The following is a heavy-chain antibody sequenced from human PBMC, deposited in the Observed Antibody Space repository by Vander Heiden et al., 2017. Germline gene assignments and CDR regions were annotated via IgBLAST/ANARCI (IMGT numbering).Heavy chain of an antibody. CDR2: ISRTSGYI. V-gene: IGHV3-21*01. J-gene: IGHJ4*02. Sequence: EVQLVESGGGLVKPGGSLRLSCVASGFTFRSYTMNWVRQAPGKGLQWVASISRTSGYIYYADSVKGRFTISRDNAKNALYLQMHSLRAEDTAMYYCAREPPAPGAFDYWGQGSLVTVSS. CDR1: GFTFRSYT. CDR3: AREPPAPGAFDY. D-gene: IGHD3-10*01.